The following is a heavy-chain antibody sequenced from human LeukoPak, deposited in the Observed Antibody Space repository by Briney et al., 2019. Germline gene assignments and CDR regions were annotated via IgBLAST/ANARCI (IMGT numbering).Heavy chain of an antibody. CDR2: ISDSAGKT. Sequence: PGGSLRLSCAVSGITLSNYGMGWVRQAPGKGLEWVAGISDSAGKTNYADSVKGRFTISRDSPKNTLYLQMNSLRAEDTAVYFCAKRGVVIRVILVGFHKEAYRFDSWGQGALVTVSS. CDR1: GITLSNYG. CDR3: AKRGVVIRVILVGFHKEAYRFDS. D-gene: IGHD3-22*01. V-gene: IGHV3-23*01. J-gene: IGHJ4*02.